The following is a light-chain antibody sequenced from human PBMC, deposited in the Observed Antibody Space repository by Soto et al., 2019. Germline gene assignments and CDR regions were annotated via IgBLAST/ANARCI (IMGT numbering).Light chain of an antibody. Sequence: EIVMTQSPATLSVSPGERATLSCRTSQSVRSNLAWFQQKPGQPPRLLIYAASTRATGIPDRFSGGGSGAEFTLPIVGLQSEDFAVYYCQQYNDWVTWTFGQGTKVEIK. J-gene: IGKJ1*01. CDR1: QSVRSN. CDR2: AAS. V-gene: IGKV3D-15*01. CDR3: QQYNDWVTWT.